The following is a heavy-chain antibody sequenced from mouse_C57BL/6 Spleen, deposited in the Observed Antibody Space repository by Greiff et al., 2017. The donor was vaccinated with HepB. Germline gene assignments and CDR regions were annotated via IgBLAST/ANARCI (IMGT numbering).Heavy chain of an antibody. Sequence: VKLQESGAELAKPGASVKLSCKASGYTFTSYWMHWVKQRPGQGLEWIGYINPSSGYTKYNQKFKDKATLTADKSSSTAYMQLSSLTYEDSAVYYCAGGYYGSPYARDYWGQGTSVTVSS. CDR2: INPSSGYT. V-gene: IGHV1-7*01. CDR1: GYTFTSYW. D-gene: IGHD1-1*01. J-gene: IGHJ4*01. CDR3: AGGYYGSPYARDY.